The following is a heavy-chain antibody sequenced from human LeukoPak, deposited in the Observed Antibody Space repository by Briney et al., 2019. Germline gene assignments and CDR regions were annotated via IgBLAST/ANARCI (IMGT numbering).Heavy chain of an antibody. V-gene: IGHV1-24*01. D-gene: IGHD3-22*01. CDR2: FDPEDGET. CDR3: ATISPIDYYDSSGYGAHHDAFDI. J-gene: IGHJ3*02. CDR1: GYTFTGYY. Sequence: ASVKVSCKASGYTFTGYYMHWVRQAPGKGLEWMGGFDPEDGETIYAQKFQGRVTMTEDTSTDTAYMELSSLRSEDTAVYYCATISPIDYYDSSGYGAHHDAFDIWGQGTMVTVSS.